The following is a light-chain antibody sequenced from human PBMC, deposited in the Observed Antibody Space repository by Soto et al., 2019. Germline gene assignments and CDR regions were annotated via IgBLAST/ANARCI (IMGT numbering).Light chain of an antibody. CDR3: QQYFSTPIT. Sequence: DIVMTQSPDSLAVSLGERATINCKSSQTVLYSSNNKNYLAWYQQKPGQPPKLLIYWASTRESGVPDRFSGSGSGTDFTLTVSRLQAEDFAVYYCQQYFSTPITFGQGTRLEIK. V-gene: IGKV4-1*01. CDR1: QTVLYSSNNKNY. J-gene: IGKJ5*01. CDR2: WAS.